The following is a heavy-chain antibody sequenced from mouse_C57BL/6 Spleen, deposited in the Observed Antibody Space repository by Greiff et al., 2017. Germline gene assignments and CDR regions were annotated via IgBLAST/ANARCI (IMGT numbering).Heavy chain of an antibody. Sequence: VKLQESGPELVKPGASVKISCKASGYAFSSSWMNWVKQRPGKGLEWIGRIYPGDGDTNYNGKFKGKATLTADKSSSTAYMQLSSLTSEDSAVYFCARSGYEYGGDYAMDYWGQGTSVTVSS. CDR3: ARSGYEYGGDYAMDY. J-gene: IGHJ4*01. CDR2: IYPGDGDT. V-gene: IGHV1-82*01. CDR1: GYAFSSSW. D-gene: IGHD2-4*01.